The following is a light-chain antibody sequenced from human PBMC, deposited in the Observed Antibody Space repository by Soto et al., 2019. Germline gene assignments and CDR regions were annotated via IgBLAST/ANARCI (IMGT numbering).Light chain of an antibody. CDR3: LVYGRWGTLM. CDR1: NTDVGGTHY. Sequence: QSVLTQPASVSGSPGQSISISGTGTNTDVGGTHYVSWYQQYPCQAPKLVIYEVDNRPSNVSARFSGSKRGNTASLTISGLQPEDVADYYCLVYGRWGTLMFGGGTKLTVL. J-gene: IGLJ3*02. V-gene: IGLV2-14*03. CDR2: EVD.